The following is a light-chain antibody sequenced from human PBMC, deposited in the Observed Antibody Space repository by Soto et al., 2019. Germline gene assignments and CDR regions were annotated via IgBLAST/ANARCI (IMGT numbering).Light chain of an antibody. CDR1: SSNIGNNY. CDR3: ATWDRSRSPVV. J-gene: IGLJ2*01. CDR2: DNN. V-gene: IGLV1-51*01. Sequence: QSVLTQPPSGSAAPGQKVTISCSGSSSNIGNNYVSWYQQLPGTAPKLLIYDNNKRPSGIPDRFSGSKSGTSATLGITGLQTGDEADYYCATWDRSRSPVVFGAGTKVTV.